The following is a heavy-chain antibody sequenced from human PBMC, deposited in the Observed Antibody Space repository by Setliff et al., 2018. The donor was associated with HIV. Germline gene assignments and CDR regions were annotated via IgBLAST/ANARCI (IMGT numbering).Heavy chain of an antibody. D-gene: IGHD3-22*01. V-gene: IGHV5-51*01. J-gene: IGHJ3*01. Sequence: PGESLKISCEASGYTFTNYWVGWVRQMAGKGLEWMGMVHPVDSDVRYSPSFEGQVTISADKSTSTAYLQWTGLKASDTAMYYCARIGDTSGYYFYIFDLWGQGTMVTVSS. CDR2: VHPVDSDV. CDR1: GYTFTNYW. CDR3: ARIGDTSGYYFYIFDL.